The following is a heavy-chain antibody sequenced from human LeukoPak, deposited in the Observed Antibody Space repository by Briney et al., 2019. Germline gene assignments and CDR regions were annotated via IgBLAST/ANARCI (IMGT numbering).Heavy chain of an antibody. CDR1: GGSISSYY. V-gene: IGHV4-59*01. Sequence: TSETLSLTCTVSGGSISSYYWSWIRQPPGKGLEWIGYIYYSGSTNYNPSLKSRVTISVDTPKNQFSLRLSSVTAADTAVYYCATLSSGYHFYFDSWGQGILVTVSS. CDR3: ATLSSGYHFYFDS. J-gene: IGHJ4*02. CDR2: IYYSGST. D-gene: IGHD3-22*01.